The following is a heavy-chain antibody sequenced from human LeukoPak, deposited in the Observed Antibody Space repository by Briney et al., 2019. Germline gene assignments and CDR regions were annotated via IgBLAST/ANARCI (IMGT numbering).Heavy chain of an antibody. V-gene: IGHV3-7*01. J-gene: IGHJ4*02. D-gene: IGHD5-12*01. CDR3: AGSDIVATMGEYY. Sequence: GGSLRLSCAASGFTFSSYWMSWVRQAPGKGLEWVANIKQDGSEKYYVDSVKGRFTISRDNAKNSLYLQMNSLRAEDTAVYYCAGSDIVATMGEYYWGQGTLVTVSS. CDR1: GFTFSSYW. CDR2: IKQDGSEK.